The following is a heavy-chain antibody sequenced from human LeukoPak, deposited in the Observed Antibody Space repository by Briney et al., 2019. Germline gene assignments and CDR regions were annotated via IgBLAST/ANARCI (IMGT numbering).Heavy chain of an antibody. D-gene: IGHD2-21*02. CDR1: GLTFSIYS. CDR3: VRDLGGDYAS. J-gene: IGHJ4*02. Sequence: PGGSLRLSCAASGLTFSIYSMNWVRQAPGEGLEWVSFISSTSNYIHYADSVRGRFTISEDNAKNSLYLQMNSLRAEDTAIYYCVRDLGGDYASWGQGTLVTVSS. V-gene: IGHV3-21*01. CDR2: ISSTSNYI.